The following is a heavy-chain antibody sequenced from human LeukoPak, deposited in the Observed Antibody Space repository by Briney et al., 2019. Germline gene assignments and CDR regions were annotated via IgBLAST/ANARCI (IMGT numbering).Heavy chain of an antibody. D-gene: IGHD5-24*01. V-gene: IGHV3-23*01. CDR2: INPSGGRT. CDR3: ARAYNKAYDY. J-gene: IGHJ4*02. Sequence: GGSLRLSCVASGIIFRSHGMAWVRQAPGKGLEWVSSINPSGGRTYHADFVKGRFIISRDNSKNTVSLQMNSLRAEDSAIYHCARAYNKAYDYWGQGTLVTVSS. CDR1: GIIFRSHG.